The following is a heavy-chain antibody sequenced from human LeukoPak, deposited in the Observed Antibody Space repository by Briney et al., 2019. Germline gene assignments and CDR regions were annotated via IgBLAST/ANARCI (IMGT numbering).Heavy chain of an antibody. CDR3: VRNRGYSSSSYFDY. D-gene: IGHD6-13*01. CDR1: GFTFSNYA. J-gene: IGHJ4*02. Sequence: PGGSLRLSCAAAGFTFSNYAMSWVRQAPGKGLECVSTISGSGGGTDYADSVKGRFTISRDNSRNTLFLQMNSLRAEDTAVYYCVRNRGYSSSSYFDYWGQGTLVTVSS. CDR2: ISGSGGGT. V-gene: IGHV3-23*01.